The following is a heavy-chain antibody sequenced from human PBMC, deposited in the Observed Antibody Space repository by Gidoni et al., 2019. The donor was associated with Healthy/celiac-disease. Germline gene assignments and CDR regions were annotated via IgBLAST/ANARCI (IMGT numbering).Heavy chain of an antibody. D-gene: IGHD6-19*01. V-gene: IGHV4-4*07. CDR1: GGSISSYY. CDR2: IETSGST. J-gene: IGHJ4*02. Sequence: QVQLQESGPGLVKPSETLSLTCTVSGGSISSYYWSWIRQPAGKGLSWIGRIETSGSTTYNPSLKSRVTMSVDTSKNQFSLKLSSVTAADTAVYYCAREESSGWYIFDYWGQGTLVTVSS. CDR3: AREESSGWYIFDY.